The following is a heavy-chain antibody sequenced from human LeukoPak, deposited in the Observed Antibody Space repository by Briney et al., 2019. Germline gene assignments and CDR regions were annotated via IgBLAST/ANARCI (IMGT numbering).Heavy chain of an antibody. V-gene: IGHV4-4*07. CDR1: GGSISSYS. D-gene: IGHD5-12*01. CDR2: IYPRESP. Sequence: SETLSLTCTVSGGSISSYSWSWMRQPAGKGLEWIGRIYPRESPNYNPSLKSRVIMSVDKSKNQFSLKLRPVTAADTAVYYCAREWHHVFDYWGQGNLVTVSS. CDR3: AREWHHVFDY. J-gene: IGHJ4*02.